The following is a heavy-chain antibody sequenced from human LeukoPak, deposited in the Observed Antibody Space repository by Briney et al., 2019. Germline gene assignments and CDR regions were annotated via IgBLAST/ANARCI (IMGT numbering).Heavy chain of an antibody. CDR1: GFTFSSHW. CDR2: IQHDGSEK. CDR3: ARSDSSSWYGEYYYYMDV. Sequence: GGSLRLSCAASGFTFSSHWMSWVRQAPGKGLKWVANIQHDGSEKDYVDSVEGRFTISRDNVKNSLYLQMDSLRAEDTAVYYCARSDSSSWYGEYYYYMDVWGRGTTVIVSS. J-gene: IGHJ6*03. D-gene: IGHD6-13*01. V-gene: IGHV3-7*01.